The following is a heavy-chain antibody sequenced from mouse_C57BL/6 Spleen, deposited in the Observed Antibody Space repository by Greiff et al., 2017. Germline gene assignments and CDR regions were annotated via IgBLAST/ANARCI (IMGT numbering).Heavy chain of an antibody. CDR2: IRLKSDNYAT. J-gene: IGHJ1*03. V-gene: IGHV6-3*01. CDR3: TLYGSDWYFDV. D-gene: IGHD1-1*01. CDR1: GFTFSNYW. Sequence: EVKVEESGGGLVQPGGSMKLSCVASGFTFSNYWMNWVRQSPEKGLEWVAQIRLKSDNYATHYAESVKGRFTISRDDSKSSVYLQMNNLRAEDTGIYYCTLYGSDWYFDVWGTGTTVTVSS.